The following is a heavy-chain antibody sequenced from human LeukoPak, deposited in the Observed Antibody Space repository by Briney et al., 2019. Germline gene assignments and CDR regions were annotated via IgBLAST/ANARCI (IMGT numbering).Heavy chain of an antibody. D-gene: IGHD3-3*01. J-gene: IGHJ6*03. CDR3: ARVRTRVFGAYYYMDV. V-gene: IGHV1-18*01. Sequence: ASVKVSCKTSGYTFSGNGITWVRQAPGQGLEWMGWISPFNGETKYAQKLRGRVAMTTDPSTSTAYMELRSLRPDDTAVYYCARVRTRVFGAYYYMDVWGKGTTVTVSS. CDR2: ISPFNGET. CDR1: GYTFSGNG.